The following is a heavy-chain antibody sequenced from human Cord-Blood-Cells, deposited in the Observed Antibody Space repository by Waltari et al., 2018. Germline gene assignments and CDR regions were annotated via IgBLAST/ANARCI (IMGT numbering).Heavy chain of an antibody. Sequence: QVQLVQSGAEVKKPGSSVKVSCKASVGTFSSYAISGVLKAPGQGLEWMGWLSPIFSTANYAQKFQGRVTITADKSTSTAYMELSSLESEDKAVYYCAFDLVATIQQMAWGQGTLVTVSS. CDR3: AFDLVATIQQMA. V-gene: IGHV1-69*06. CDR2: LSPIFSTA. J-gene: IGHJ4*02. CDR1: VGTFSSYA. D-gene: IGHD5-12*01.